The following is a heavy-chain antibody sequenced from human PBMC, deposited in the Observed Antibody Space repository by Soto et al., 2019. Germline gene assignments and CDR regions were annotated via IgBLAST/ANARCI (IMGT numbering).Heavy chain of an antibody. CDR1: GGTFSSYT. J-gene: IGHJ5*02. D-gene: IGHD2-2*01. CDR2: IIPILGIA. CDR3: ARDHCSSTSRYFPWFDP. V-gene: IGHV1-69*04. Sequence: ASVKVSCKASGGTFSSYTISWVRQAPGQGLEWMGRIIPILGIANYAQKFQGRVTITADKSTSTAYMELSSLRSEDTAVYYCARDHCSSTSRYFPWFDPWGQGTLVIVSS.